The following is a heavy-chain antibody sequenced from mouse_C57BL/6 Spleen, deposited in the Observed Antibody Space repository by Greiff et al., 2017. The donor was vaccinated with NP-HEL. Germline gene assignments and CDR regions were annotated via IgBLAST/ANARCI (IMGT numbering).Heavy chain of an antibody. V-gene: IGHV1-26*01. CDR2: INPNNGGT. Sequence: VQLQQSGPELVKPGASVKISCKASGYTFTDYYMNWVKQSNGKSLEWIGDINPNNGGTSYNQKFKGKATLTVDKSSSTAYMELRSLTSEDSAVYYCAPGDYWGQGTTLTVSS. J-gene: IGHJ2*01. CDR3: APGDY. CDR1: GYTFTDYY.